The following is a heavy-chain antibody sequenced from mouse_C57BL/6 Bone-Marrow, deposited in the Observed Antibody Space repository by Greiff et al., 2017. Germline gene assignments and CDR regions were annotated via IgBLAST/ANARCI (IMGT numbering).Heavy chain of an antibody. Sequence: EVQLQQSGTVLARPGASVKMSCKTSGYTFTSYWMHWVKQRPGQGLEWIGAIYPGNSDTSYNQKFKGKAKLTAATSASTAYMELSSLTNEDSAVYYCTMPPYYAMDYWGQGTSVTVSS. CDR2: IYPGNSDT. CDR3: TMPPYYAMDY. J-gene: IGHJ4*01. V-gene: IGHV1-5*01. CDR1: GYTFTSYW. D-gene: IGHD6-1*01.